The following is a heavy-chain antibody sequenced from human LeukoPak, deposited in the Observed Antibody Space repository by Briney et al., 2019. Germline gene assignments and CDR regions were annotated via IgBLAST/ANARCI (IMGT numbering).Heavy chain of an antibody. V-gene: IGHV4-59*08. Sequence: KPSETLSLTCTVSGGSISSYYWSWIRQPPGKGLEWIGYIYYSGSTNYNPSLKSRVTISVDTSKNQFSLKLSSVTAADTAVYCCARLGGYSYGTWGQGTLVTVSS. CDR3: ARLGGYSYGT. CDR1: GGSISSYY. J-gene: IGHJ5*02. D-gene: IGHD5-18*01. CDR2: IYYSGST.